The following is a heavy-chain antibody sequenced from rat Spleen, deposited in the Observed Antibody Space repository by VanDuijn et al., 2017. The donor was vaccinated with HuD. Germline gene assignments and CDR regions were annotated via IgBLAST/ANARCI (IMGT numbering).Heavy chain of an antibody. Sequence: EVQLQESGPGLVKPSQSLSLTCSVTGYSITSSYRWNWIRKFPGNKLEWMGYINSAGSNNYNPSLKSRISITRDTSRNQFFLQVNSVTTEDTATYYCAKTTVAYYYVMDVWGQGASVTVSS. V-gene: IGHV3-3*01. J-gene: IGHJ4*01. CDR1: GYSITSSYR. D-gene: IGHD1-3*01. CDR3: AKTTVAYYYVMDV. CDR2: INSAGSN.